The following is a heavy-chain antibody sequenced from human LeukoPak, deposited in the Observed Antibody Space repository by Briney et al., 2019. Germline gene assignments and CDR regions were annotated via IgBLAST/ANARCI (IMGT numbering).Heavy chain of an antibody. CDR3: ARDCSSTSCYDYYGMDV. V-gene: IGHV1-18*01. D-gene: IGHD2-2*01. CDR1: GYTFTSYG. J-gene: IGHJ6*02. Sequence: ASVKVSCKASGYTFTSYGISWVRQAPGQGLEWMGWISAYNGNTNYAQKLQGRVTMTTDTSTSTAYMELRSLRSDDTAVYYCARDCSSTSCYDYYGMDVWGPGTTVTVSS. CDR2: ISAYNGNT.